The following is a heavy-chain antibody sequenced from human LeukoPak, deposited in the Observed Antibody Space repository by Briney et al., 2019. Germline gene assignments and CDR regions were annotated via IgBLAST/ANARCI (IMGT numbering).Heavy chain of an antibody. D-gene: IGHD6-13*01. Sequence: SGTLSLTCTVSGGSISSSSYYWGWIRQPPGRGLEWIGSIYYSGSTYYNPSLKSRVTISVDTSKNQFSLKLSSVTAADTAVYYCASQPTYSSSWYGGDYWGQGTLVTVSS. J-gene: IGHJ4*02. CDR2: IYYSGST. V-gene: IGHV4-39*01. CDR3: ASQPTYSSSWYGGDY. CDR1: GGSISSSSYY.